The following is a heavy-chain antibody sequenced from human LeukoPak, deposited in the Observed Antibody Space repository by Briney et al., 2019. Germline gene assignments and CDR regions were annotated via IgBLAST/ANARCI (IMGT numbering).Heavy chain of an antibody. Sequence: GGSLRLSCAASGFTFSNYEMNWVRQAPGKGLEWVSYISASGSTLFYADSVRGRFTISRDNAKNSLSLQMNSLRAEDTAVYYCASARGRFGEFLHFIYWGQGTLVTVSS. J-gene: IGHJ4*01. CDR3: ASARGRFGEFLHFIY. V-gene: IGHV3-48*03. D-gene: IGHD3-10*01. CDR1: GFTFSNYE. CDR2: ISASGSTL.